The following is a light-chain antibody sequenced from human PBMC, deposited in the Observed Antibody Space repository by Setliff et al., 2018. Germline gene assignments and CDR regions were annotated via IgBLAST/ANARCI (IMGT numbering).Light chain of an antibody. J-gene: IGLJ1*01. Sequence: QSALTQPRSVSGSPGQSVTISCTGTSSDVGGYNYVSWYQQHPGKAPKLMIYDVSKRPSGVSNRFSGSKSGNTASLTISGLQAEDEADYYCSSYTSSSPYVFGTGTKVTV. CDR2: DVS. CDR1: SSDVGGYNY. V-gene: IGLV2-14*01. CDR3: SSYTSSSPYV.